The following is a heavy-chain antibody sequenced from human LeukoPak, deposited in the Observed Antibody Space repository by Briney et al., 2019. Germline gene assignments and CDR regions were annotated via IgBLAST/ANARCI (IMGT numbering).Heavy chain of an antibody. D-gene: IGHD4-11*01. CDR1: KFTFSHYG. V-gene: IGHV3-33*01. Sequence: PGGSLRLSCAASKFTFSHYGMHWVRQAPGKGLQWVAVMWSDGSNHYYADSVKGRFTISRDNSNNMVYLQMNSLRVDDTGVYYCARDAQRGFDYSNSLAYWGQGVLVTVSS. CDR3: ARDAQRGFDYSNSLAY. CDR2: MWSDGSNH. J-gene: IGHJ4*02.